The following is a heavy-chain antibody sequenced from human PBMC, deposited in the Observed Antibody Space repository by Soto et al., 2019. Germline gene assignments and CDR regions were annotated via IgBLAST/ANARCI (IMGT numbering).Heavy chain of an antibody. CDR3: ARSGYFDY. Sequence: EVQVVESGGGLVQPGGSLRLSCAASGFTFSTYSMNWVRQAPGKGLEWVSYISSTGNTIYYPDSVKGRFTTSRDTAKKSLYLQMNSRRAADMAVYYCARSGYFDYWGQGTLVTVSS. CDR1: GFTFSTYS. V-gene: IGHV3-48*01. D-gene: IGHD2-8*02. J-gene: IGHJ4*02. CDR2: ISSTGNTI.